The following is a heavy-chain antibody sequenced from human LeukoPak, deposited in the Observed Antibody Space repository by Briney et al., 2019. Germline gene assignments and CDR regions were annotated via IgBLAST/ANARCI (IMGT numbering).Heavy chain of an antibody. V-gene: IGHV3-66*01. Sequence: GGSLRLSCAASGFTVSSNYMSWVRQAPGKGLEWVSVIYSGGSTYYADSVKGRFTISRDNSKNTLYLQMNSLRAEDTAVYYCAKDLASYGLSGAFDIWGHGTMVTVSS. CDR1: GFTVSSNY. CDR2: IYSGGST. D-gene: IGHD5-18*01. CDR3: AKDLASYGLSGAFDI. J-gene: IGHJ3*02.